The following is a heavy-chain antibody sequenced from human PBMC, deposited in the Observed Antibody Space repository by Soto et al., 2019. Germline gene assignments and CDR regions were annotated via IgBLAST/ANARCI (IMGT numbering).Heavy chain of an antibody. Sequence: EVQLVESGGGLVQPGGSLRLSCAASGFTFSGSWMHWVRQAPGKGLVWVSRIIGDGSGTSYADFVKGRFTISRDDAKNTLFLQMNGLRAADTAVYYGAREIFGSGTANDYWGQGTLVTVSS. D-gene: IGHD3-10*01. CDR2: IIGDGSGT. CDR3: AREIFGSGTANDY. CDR1: GFTFSGSW. V-gene: IGHV3-74*01. J-gene: IGHJ4*02.